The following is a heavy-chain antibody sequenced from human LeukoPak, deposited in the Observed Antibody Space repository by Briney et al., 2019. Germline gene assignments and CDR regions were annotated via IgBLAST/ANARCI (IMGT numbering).Heavy chain of an antibody. D-gene: IGHD3-9*01. V-gene: IGHV3-30*02. J-gene: IGHJ6*03. Sequence: PGGSLRLSCAASGFTFSSYGMHWVRQAPGKGLEWVAFIRYDGSNKYYADSVKGRFTISRDNSKNTLSLQMNSLRAEDTAVYYCARDPGFSAYYYNYYMDVWGKGTTVTVSS. CDR3: ARDPGFSAYYYNYYMDV. CDR1: GFTFSSYG. CDR2: IRYDGSNK.